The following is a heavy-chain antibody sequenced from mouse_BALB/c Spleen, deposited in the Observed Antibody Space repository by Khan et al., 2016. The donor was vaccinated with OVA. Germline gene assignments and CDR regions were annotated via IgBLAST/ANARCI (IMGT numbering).Heavy chain of an antibody. CDR2: IFPGGGYT. CDR3: ARREAARTTWCYFDY. V-gene: IGHV1-63*02. D-gene: IGHD6-1*01. J-gene: IGHJ2*01. Sequence: QVQLKQSGAELVRPGTSVKMSCKAAGYTFTNYWIGWVKQRPGHGLEWIGDIFPGGGYTNFNAKFKGKATLTSETSSSTAYMQLSSLKSEDSSNYYRARREAARTTWCYFDYWGQGTTLTVSS. CDR1: GYTFTNYW.